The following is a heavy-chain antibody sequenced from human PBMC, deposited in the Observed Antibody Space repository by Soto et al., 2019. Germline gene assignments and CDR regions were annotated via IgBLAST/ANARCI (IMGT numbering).Heavy chain of an antibody. D-gene: IGHD1-1*01. J-gene: IGHJ5*02. Sequence: SETLSITCTVSGGSISSYYWSWIRQPPGKGLEWIGYIYYSGSTNYNPSLKSRVTISVDTSKNQFSLKLSSVTAADTAVYYCARDYRGTTRWFDPWGQGTLVTVSS. CDR1: GGSISSYY. CDR2: IYYSGST. CDR3: ARDYRGTTRWFDP. V-gene: IGHV4-59*01.